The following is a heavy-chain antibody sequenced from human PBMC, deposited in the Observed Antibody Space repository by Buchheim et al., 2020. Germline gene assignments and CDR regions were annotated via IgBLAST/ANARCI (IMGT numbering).Heavy chain of an antibody. J-gene: IGHJ4*02. V-gene: IGHV3-30-3*01. CDR1: GFTFSSYA. CDR3: ARASLVVVVTAMGDY. Sequence: QVQLVESGGGVVQPGRSLRLSCAASGFTFSSYAMHWVRQAPGKGLEWVAVISYDGSNKYYAASVKGRFTISRDNSKNTLYLQMNSLRAEDTAVYYCARASLVVVVTAMGDYWGQGTL. D-gene: IGHD2-21*02. CDR2: ISYDGSNK.